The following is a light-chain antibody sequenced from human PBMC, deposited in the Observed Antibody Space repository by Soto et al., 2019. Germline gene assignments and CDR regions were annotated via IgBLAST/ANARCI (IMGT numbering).Light chain of an antibody. V-gene: IGKV1-39*01. CDR2: ASS. CDR1: QSISTY. Sequence: DIQMTQSPSSLSASVGDRVTITCRAVQSISTYLNWYQQKPGKAPNLLIYASSTLQGGVPSRFSGSGSGKSFTLTISSLQPEDFATYFCQQSYNTPWTFGQGTKVEIK. CDR3: QQSYNTPWT. J-gene: IGKJ1*01.